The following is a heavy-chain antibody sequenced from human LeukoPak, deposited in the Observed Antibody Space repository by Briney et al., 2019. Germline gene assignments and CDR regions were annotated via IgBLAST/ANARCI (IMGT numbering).Heavy chain of an antibody. V-gene: IGHV3-30*03. D-gene: IGHD1-1*01. CDR1: GFIFSNYG. CDR3: TRDWNDLDY. Sequence: GSLRLSCAASGFIFSNYGMHCVRPAPGKGLEWVAVISYDGSNKYYADSVKGRFTISRDNSRNMLYLQMNSLRAEDTAVYYSTRDWNDLDYWGQGTLVTVSS. J-gene: IGHJ4*02. CDR2: ISYDGSNK.